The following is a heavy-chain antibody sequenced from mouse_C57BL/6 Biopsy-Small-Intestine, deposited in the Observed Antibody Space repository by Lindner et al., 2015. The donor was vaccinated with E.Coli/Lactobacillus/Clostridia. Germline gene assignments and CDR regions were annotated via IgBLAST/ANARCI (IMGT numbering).Heavy chain of an antibody. D-gene: IGHD2-12*01. Sequence: VQLQESGAELMKPGASVKLACKATGYTFTGYWIEWVRQRPGHGLEWIGEILPGSGSSKYNEKFKDKATFTAEISSNTAYMQLSSLTIEDSAIYYCASGFLRTYYFDNWGQGTTLTVSS. CDR3: ASGFLRTYYFDN. CDR1: GYTFTGYW. CDR2: ILPGSGSS. V-gene: IGHV1-9*01. J-gene: IGHJ2*01.